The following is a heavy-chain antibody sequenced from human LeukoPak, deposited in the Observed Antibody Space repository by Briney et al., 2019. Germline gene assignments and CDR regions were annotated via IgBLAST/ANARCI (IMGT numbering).Heavy chain of an antibody. CDR2: ITWSGSTI. Sequence: GGSLRLSCAASGFTFNNHEMHWVRQAPGKGLEWVSFITWSGSTIYYADSVKGRFTISRDNAKNSLYLQMNSLRAEDTAVYYCARGSTGIAVAGIDDAFDIWGQGTMVTVSS. CDR3: ARGSTGIAVAGIDDAFDI. CDR1: GFTFNNHE. V-gene: IGHV3-48*03. D-gene: IGHD6-19*01. J-gene: IGHJ3*02.